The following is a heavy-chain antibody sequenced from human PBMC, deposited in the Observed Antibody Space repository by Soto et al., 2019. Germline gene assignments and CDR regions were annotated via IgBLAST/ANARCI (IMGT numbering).Heavy chain of an antibody. J-gene: IGHJ4*02. CDR1: GYTFTSYD. D-gene: IGHD4-17*01. CDR2: MNPDSGNT. CDR3: ARSTNDYGDRH. V-gene: IGHV1-8*01. Sequence: QVQLGQSGAEVKKPAASVKVSCKASGYTFTSYDINWVRQATGQGLEWMGWMNPDSGNTGYAQKFQGRVTMTRNTSMSTAYMELSSLRSEDTAVYYCARSTNDYGDRHWGQGALVTVSS.